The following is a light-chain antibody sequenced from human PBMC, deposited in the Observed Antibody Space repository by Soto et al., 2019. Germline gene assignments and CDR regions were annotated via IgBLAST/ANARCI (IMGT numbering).Light chain of an antibody. V-gene: IGKV3-11*01. J-gene: IGKJ4*01. CDR1: QSISSY. Sequence: EIVLTQSPATLSLSPGERATLSCRASQSISSYLAWYQQKPGQAPRLLIYDAFNRATGIPARFSGSGSGTDFTLTISSLEPEDLAVYYCQQRSNWPGAFGGGTKVEIK. CDR2: DAF. CDR3: QQRSNWPGA.